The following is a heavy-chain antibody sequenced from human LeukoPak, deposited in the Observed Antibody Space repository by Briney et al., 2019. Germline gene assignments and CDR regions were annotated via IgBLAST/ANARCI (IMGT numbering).Heavy chain of an antibody. CDR2: IKRDGSAI. D-gene: IGHD2/OR15-2a*01. CDR1: GFTFTSYW. V-gene: IGHV3-7*01. J-gene: IGHJ4*02. CDR3: ARNPRDSEYAIFDF. Sequence: GGSLRLSCAASGFTFTSYWMTWVRQAPGKGPEWVATIKRDGSAIDYLDSVRGRFTISRDNAKNSLFLQMNSLSAEDTAMYYWARNPRDSEYAIFDFWGQGTLVTVSS.